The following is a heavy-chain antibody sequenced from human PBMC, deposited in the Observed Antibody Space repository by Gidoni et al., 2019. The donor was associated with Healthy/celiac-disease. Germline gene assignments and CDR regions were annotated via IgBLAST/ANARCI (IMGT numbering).Heavy chain of an antibody. V-gene: IGHV3-21*01. J-gene: IGHJ4*02. Sequence: EVQLVESGGGLVKPGGSLRLSCAASGFAFSSYSMNWVRQAPGKGLEWVSSISSSSSYIDYADSVKSRFTISRDNAKNSLYLQMNSLRAEDTAVYYCARDRDVGGDGYYFDYWGQGTLVTVSS. D-gene: IGHD2-21*02. CDR3: ARDRDVGGDGYYFDY. CDR2: ISSSSSYI. CDR1: GFAFSSYS.